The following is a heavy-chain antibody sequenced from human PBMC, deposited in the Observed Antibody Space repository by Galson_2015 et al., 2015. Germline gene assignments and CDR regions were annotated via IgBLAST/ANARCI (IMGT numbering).Heavy chain of an antibody. CDR2: ISARGSDI. Sequence: SLRLSCAASGFTFSSYEMNWVRQAPGKGLEWVSYISARGSDIDYADSVKGRFTISRDNAKNSLYLQMNSLRGEDTAVYYCARDLLCSGCPGMDVWGKGTTVTVSS. CDR1: GFTFSSYE. V-gene: IGHV3-48*03. D-gene: IGHD6-19*01. CDR3: ARDLLCSGCPGMDV. J-gene: IGHJ6*04.